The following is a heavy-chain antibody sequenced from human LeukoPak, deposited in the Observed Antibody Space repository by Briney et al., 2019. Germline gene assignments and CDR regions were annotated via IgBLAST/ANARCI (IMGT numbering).Heavy chain of an antibody. V-gene: IGHV3-74*01. CDR1: GFTFSSDS. CDR2: ISTDGYTT. D-gene: IGHD2-15*01. CDR3: VVGGSPGY. J-gene: IGHJ4*02. Sequence: GGSLRLSCAASGFTFSSDSMNWVRQAPRKGLVWVSRISTDGYTTDYADFVQGRFTASRDNTKNTWSLEMNSLRAEDTAVYYCVVGGSPGYWGQGTLVTVSS.